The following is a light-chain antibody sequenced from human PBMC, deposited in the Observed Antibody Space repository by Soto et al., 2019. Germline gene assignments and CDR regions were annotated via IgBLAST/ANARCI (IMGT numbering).Light chain of an antibody. CDR1: QSVSNY. CDR2: DTS. J-gene: IGKJ2*01. CDR3: QQRSNWPPAT. V-gene: IGKV3-11*01. Sequence: EIVLTQSPATLSLSPGERATLSCRASQSVSNYLAWYQQRPGQAPRLLIYDTSNRATGIPARFTGSGSGTDFTLTISSLEPEDFAVYYCQQRSNWPPATFGQGTKLEIK.